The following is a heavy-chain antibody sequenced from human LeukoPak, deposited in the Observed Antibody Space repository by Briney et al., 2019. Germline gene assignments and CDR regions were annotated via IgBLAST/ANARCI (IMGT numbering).Heavy chain of an antibody. CDR2: INHSGST. J-gene: IGHJ6*02. Sequence: PSETLSLTCAVYGGSFSGYYWSWIRQPPGKGLEWMGEINHSGSTNYNPSLKSRVTISVDTSQNQFSLKLSSVTAADTAVYYCARGFRKLRFGDPPSNYYYGMDVWGQGTTVTVSS. V-gene: IGHV4-34*01. D-gene: IGHD3-3*01. CDR1: GGSFSGYY. CDR3: ARGFRKLRFGDPPSNYYYGMDV.